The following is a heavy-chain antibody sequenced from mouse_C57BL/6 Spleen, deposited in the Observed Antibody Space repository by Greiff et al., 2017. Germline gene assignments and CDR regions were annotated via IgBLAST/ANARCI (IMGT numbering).Heavy chain of an antibody. CDR2: IDPSDSYT. CDR3: ARDDYVRLAY. D-gene: IGHD2-4*01. J-gene: IGHJ3*01. V-gene: IGHV1-69*01. Sequence: QVQLQQPGAELVMPGASVKLSCKASGYTFTSYWMHWVKQRPGQGLEWIGEIDPSDSYTNYNQKFKGKSTLTVDKSSSTAYMQLSSLTSEDSAVYYCARDDYVRLAYWGQGTLVTVSA. CDR1: GYTFTSYW.